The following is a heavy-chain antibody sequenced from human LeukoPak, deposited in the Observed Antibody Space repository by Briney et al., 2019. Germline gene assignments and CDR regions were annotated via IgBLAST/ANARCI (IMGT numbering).Heavy chain of an antibody. CDR1: GFTFSSYA. J-gene: IGHJ6*03. CDR2: ISGSGGST. V-gene: IGHV3-23*01. Sequence: GGSLRLSCAASGFTFSSYAMNWVRQAPGKGLEWVSAISGSGGSTYYADSVKGRFTISRDNAKNSLYLQMNSLRAEDTAVYYCAREERWAVNYYDSSGYYYPPHYYYYMDVWGKGTTVTVSS. D-gene: IGHD3-22*01. CDR3: AREERWAVNYYDSSGYYYPPHYYYYMDV.